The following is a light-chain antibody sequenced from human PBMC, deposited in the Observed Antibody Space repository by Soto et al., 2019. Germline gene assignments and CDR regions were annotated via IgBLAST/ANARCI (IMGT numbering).Light chain of an antibody. J-gene: IGLJ1*01. CDR1: SSDIGGHNY. CDR2: DVS. CDR3: SSYASSGTPYV. Sequence: QSALTQPASVSGSPGQSITISCTGTSSDIGGHNYVSWYQQHPGKAPKLMIFDVSSRPSGVSNRFSGSKSGNKASLTISGLQAEDEADYYCSSYASSGTPYVFATGTKVTVL. V-gene: IGLV2-14*01.